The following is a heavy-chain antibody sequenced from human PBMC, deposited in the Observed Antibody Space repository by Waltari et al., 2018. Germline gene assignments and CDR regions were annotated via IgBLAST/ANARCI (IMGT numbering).Heavy chain of an antibody. CDR3: ARATGPVDY. D-gene: IGHD1-1*01. V-gene: IGHV4-34*01. CDR2: INHSGST. J-gene: IGHJ4*02. CDR1: GGSFSGYY. Sequence: QVQLQQWGAGLLKPSETLSLTCAVYGGSFSGYYWSWIRQPPGKGLEWIGEINHSGSTNCSPSLKLRVNISVDTTKDQLSLKLSSGTAADTAVYYCARATGPVDYWGQGTLVTVSS.